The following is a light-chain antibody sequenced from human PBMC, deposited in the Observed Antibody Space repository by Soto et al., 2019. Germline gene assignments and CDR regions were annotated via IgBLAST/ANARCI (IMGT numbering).Light chain of an antibody. CDR2: SIS. J-gene: IGLJ3*02. V-gene: IGLV7-43*01. Sequence: QTVVTQEPSLTVSPGGTVTLTCASSTGAVTSAYYPNWFQQKPGQAPRALIYSISSKYSWTPARFSGSLLGDKAALTLSGVQSEDEAEYYCLLFHGDGWVFGGGTKLTVL. CDR3: LLFHGDGWV. CDR1: TGAVTSAYY.